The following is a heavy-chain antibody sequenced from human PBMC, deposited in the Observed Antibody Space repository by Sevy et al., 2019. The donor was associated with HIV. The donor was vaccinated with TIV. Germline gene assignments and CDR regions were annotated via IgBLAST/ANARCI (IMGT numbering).Heavy chain of an antibody. CDR3: ARSLGNYYGSGTYQEDWFDP. D-gene: IGHD3-10*01. V-gene: IGHV3-21*01. CDR1: GFTFSIYT. Sequence: GGSLRLSCAASGFTFSIYTMNWVRQAPGKGLEWVSSISSSSSYIYYTDSVKGRFSISGDNAKNALFLQMNSLRAEDTAVYYCARSLGNYYGSGTYQEDWFDPWGQGTLVTVSS. CDR2: ISSSSSYI. J-gene: IGHJ5*02.